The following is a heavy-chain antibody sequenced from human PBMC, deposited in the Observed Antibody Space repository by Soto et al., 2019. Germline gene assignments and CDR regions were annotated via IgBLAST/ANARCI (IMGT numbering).Heavy chain of an antibody. CDR1: GFIFSAYA. Sequence: QVQLVESGGGVVQPGRSLRLSCAASGFIFSAYAMYWVRQAPGKGLEWVAVIWYDGTNKYIADSVRGRFTISRDNSKNTLYLQMNGLRAEDTAVYYCARAGGYSSTYYRHWYFDLWGRGTLVTVSS. D-gene: IGHD6-13*01. V-gene: IGHV3-33*01. J-gene: IGHJ2*01. CDR3: ARAGGYSSTYYRHWYFDL. CDR2: IWYDGTNK.